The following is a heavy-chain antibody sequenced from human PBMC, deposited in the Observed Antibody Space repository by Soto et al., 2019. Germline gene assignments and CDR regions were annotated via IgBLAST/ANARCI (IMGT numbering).Heavy chain of an antibody. D-gene: IGHD3-22*01. CDR2: IYYSGST. Sequence: QVQLQESGPGLVKPSETLSLTCTVSGGSISSYYWSWIRQPPGKGLEWIGYIYYSGSTNYNPSLKSRVTISVDTSKNQFSLKLSSVTAADTAVYYCARSYYYDSSNFDYWGQGTLVTVSS. CDR3: ARSYYYDSSNFDY. CDR1: GGSISSYY. V-gene: IGHV4-59*01. J-gene: IGHJ4*02.